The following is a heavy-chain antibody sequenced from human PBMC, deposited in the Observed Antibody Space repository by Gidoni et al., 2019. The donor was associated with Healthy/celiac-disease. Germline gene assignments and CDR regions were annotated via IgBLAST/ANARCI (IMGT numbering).Heavy chain of an antibody. D-gene: IGHD2-15*01. CDR3: ARRLIVVVVAATPFRY. CDR2: INHSGST. V-gene: IGHV4-34*01. J-gene: IGHJ4*02. Sequence: QVQLQQWGAGLLKPSETLSLTCAVYGGSFSGYYWSWIRQPPGKGLEWIGEINHSGSTNYNPSLKSRVTISVDTSKNQFSLKLSSVTAADTAVYYCARRLIVVVVAATPFRYWGQGTLVTVSS. CDR1: GGSFSGYY.